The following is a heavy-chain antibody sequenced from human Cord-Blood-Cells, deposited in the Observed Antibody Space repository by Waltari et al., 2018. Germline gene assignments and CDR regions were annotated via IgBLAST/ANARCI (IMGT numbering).Heavy chain of an antibody. D-gene: IGHD6-6*01. J-gene: IGHJ4*02. Sequence: QVQLVQSGAEVKKPGASVMVSCKASGYTFTSYGISWVSKAPGQGLEWMGWIDAYNGNTNHAQKLQGRVTMTTDTSTSTAYMELRSLRSDDTAVYYCARDDGYIAARRFGDYWGQGTLVTVSS. V-gene: IGHV1-18*01. CDR1: GYTFTSYG. CDR3: ARDDGYIAARRFGDY. CDR2: IDAYNGNT.